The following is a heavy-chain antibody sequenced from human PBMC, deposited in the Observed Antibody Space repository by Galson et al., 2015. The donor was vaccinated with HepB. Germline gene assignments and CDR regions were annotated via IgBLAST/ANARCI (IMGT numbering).Heavy chain of an antibody. CDR2: IKSKTDGGTT. CDR1: GFTFSNAW. V-gene: IGHV3-15*01. D-gene: IGHD4-17*01. J-gene: IGHJ4*02. CDR3: TTDPGSVTTNY. Sequence: SLRLSCAASGFTFSNAWMSWVRQAPGKGLEWVGRIKSKTDGGTTDYAAPVKGRFTISRDDSKNTLYLQMNSLKTEDTAVYYCTTDPGSVTTNYWGQGTLVTVSS.